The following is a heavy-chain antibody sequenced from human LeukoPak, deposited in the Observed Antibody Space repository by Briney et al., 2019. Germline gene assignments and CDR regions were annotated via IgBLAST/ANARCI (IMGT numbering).Heavy chain of an antibody. CDR3: ASSTSCYTDDEACYFDY. D-gene: IGHD2-2*02. J-gene: IGHJ4*02. V-gene: IGHV4-31*03. CDR2: IYYSGST. CDR1: GGSISSGGYY. Sequence: SDTLSLTCTVSGGSISSGGYYWSLLRQHPGTGLEWFGYIYYSGSTYYNPSLKSRVTISVDTSKNQFSLKLSSVTAADTAVYYCASSTSCYTDDEACYFDYWGQGTLVTVSS.